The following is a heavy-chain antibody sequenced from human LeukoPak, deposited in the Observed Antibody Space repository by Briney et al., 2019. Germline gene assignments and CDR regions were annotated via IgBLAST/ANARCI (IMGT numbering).Heavy chain of an antibody. CDR3: ARGRWLDHYFDY. D-gene: IGHD6-19*01. Sequence: SGPLSLTCAVSGGSFSGYYWSWIRQPPGKGLEWIGEINHSGSTNYNPSLKSRVTISVDMSKNQFSLKLSSVTAADTAVYYCARGRWLDHYFDYWGQGTLVTVSS. J-gene: IGHJ4*02. V-gene: IGHV4-34*01. CDR2: INHSGST. CDR1: GGSFSGYY.